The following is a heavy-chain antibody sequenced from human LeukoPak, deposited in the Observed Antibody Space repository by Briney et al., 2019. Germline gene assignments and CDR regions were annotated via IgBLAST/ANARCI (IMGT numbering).Heavy chain of an antibody. Sequence: GGSLRLSCAASGFTFSSYWMHWVRQAPGKRLVWVSRIDSDGSNTDYADSVKGRFTISRDNAENTLYLQMNSLRAEDTAVYYCTKSNSGDSPKPTFDYWGQGTLVTVSS. CDR1: GFTFSSYW. CDR3: TKSNSGDSPKPTFDY. CDR2: IDSDGSNT. D-gene: IGHD2-15*01. V-gene: IGHV3-74*01. J-gene: IGHJ4*02.